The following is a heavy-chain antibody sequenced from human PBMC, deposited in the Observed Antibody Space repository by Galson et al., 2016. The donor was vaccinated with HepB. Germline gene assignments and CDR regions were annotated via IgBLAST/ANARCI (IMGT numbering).Heavy chain of an antibody. D-gene: IGHD4-17*01. CDR2: ITETGLFA. V-gene: IGHV3-23*01. CDR3: GRDYPTVTDHYPYHVDV. CDR1: GFALSSSA. Sequence: SLRLSCAASGFALSSSAMTWARQAPGRGLEWVSAITETGLFAYYADSVRGRFILSRDTSKNTVYLQMNYLRAEDTALYFCGRDYPTVTDHYPYHVDVWGKGTAVTVSS. J-gene: IGHJ6*04.